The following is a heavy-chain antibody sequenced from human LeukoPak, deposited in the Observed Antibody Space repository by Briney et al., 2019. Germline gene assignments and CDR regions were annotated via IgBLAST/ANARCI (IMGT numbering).Heavy chain of an antibody. CDR2: INPNRGGT. J-gene: IGHJ4*02. Sequence: GASVKVSCKASGYTFTGYYMHWVRQAPGQGIEWIGWINPNRGGTNYAKKFQGRVSMTRDTYISTAYMELSRLRSDDPAVSYCARAPYCDSSGSSDYWGQGTLVTVSS. V-gene: IGHV1-2*02. D-gene: IGHD3-22*01. CDR3: ARAPYCDSSGSSDY. CDR1: GYTFTGYY.